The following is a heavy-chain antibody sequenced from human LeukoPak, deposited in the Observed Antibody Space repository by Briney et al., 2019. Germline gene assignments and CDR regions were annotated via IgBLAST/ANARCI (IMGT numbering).Heavy chain of an antibody. CDR2: IYYSGST. V-gene: IGHV4-39*01. Sequence: SETLSLTCTVSGGSISSSSYYWGWIRQPPGKGLEWIGSIYYSGSTYYNPSLKSRVTISVDTSKNQFSPKLSSVTAADTAVYYCATLLGVGYYYYYYGMDVWGQGTTVTVSS. CDR3: ATLLGVGYYYYYYGMDV. J-gene: IGHJ6*02. D-gene: IGHD2/OR15-2a*01. CDR1: GGSISSSSYY.